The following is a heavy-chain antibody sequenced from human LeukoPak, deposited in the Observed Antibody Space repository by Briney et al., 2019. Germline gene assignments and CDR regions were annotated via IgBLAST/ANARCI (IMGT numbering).Heavy chain of an antibody. Sequence: GRSLRLSCAASAFTLSSYCMHWVRQAPGKGLEWVAFIRYDGSNKYYADSVKGRFTISRDNSKNTVYLQMNSLRAEDTAVYYCANSEIYRHYYYFDYWGQGTMVTVSS. CDR2: IRYDGSNK. V-gene: IGHV3-30*02. CDR1: AFTLSSYC. D-gene: IGHD2/OR15-2a*01. J-gene: IGHJ4*02. CDR3: ANSEIYRHYYYFDY.